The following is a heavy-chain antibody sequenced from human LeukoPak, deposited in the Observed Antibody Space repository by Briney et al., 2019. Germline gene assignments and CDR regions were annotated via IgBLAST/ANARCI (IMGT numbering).Heavy chain of an antibody. CDR2: IYSSGST. Sequence: PSQTLSLTCTVSAASISSGSYYWSWIRQPAGKGLEWIGRIYSSGSTNYNPSLKSRVTLSIDTSKNQFSLKLTSVTAADTAVYYCARNSSMRDLPDTAYNWFDPWGPGTLVTVSS. J-gene: IGHJ5*02. V-gene: IGHV4-61*02. CDR3: ARNSSMRDLPDTAYNWFDP. CDR1: AASISSGSYY. D-gene: IGHD2/OR15-2a*01.